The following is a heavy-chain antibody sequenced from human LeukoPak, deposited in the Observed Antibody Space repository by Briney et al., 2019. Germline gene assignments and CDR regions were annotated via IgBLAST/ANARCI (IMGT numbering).Heavy chain of an antibody. Sequence: GGSLRLSCAASGFTFSSYAMHWVRQAPGKGLEWVAVISYDGSNKYYADSVKGRFTISRDNAKNSLYLQMNSLRAEDTAVYYCARVCIWGRRIVGATMNYFDYWGQGTLVTVSS. CDR3: ARVCIWGRRIVGATMNYFDY. CDR2: ISYDGSNK. V-gene: IGHV3-30-3*01. CDR1: GFTFSSYA. J-gene: IGHJ4*02. D-gene: IGHD1-26*01.